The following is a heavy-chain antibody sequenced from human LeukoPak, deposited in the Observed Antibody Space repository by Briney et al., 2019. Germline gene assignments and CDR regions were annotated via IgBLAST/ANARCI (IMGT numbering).Heavy chain of an antibody. V-gene: IGHV3-30*18. J-gene: IGHJ4*02. CDR3: AKEDHYGDYVLVLGY. CDR2: ISYDGSNK. Sequence: PGGSLRLSCAASGFTFSSYGMHWVRQAPGKGLEWVAVISYDGSNKYYADSVKGRFTISRDNSKNTLYLQMNSLRAEDTAVYYCAKEDHYGDYVLVLGYWGQGTLVTVSS. D-gene: IGHD4-17*01. CDR1: GFTFSSYG.